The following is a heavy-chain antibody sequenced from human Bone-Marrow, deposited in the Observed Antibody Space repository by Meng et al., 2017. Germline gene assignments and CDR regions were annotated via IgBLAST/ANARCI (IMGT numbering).Heavy chain of an antibody. Sequence: SETLSLTCTVSGGSISSYYWSWIRQPPGKGLEWIGYIYYSGSTNYNPSLKSRVTISVDTSKNQFPLKLSSVTAADTAVYYCARGADYYDSSGYYYSYYYGMDVWGQGTTVTVSS. D-gene: IGHD3-22*01. CDR3: ARGADYYDSSGYYYSYYYGMDV. V-gene: IGHV4-59*01. CDR2: IYYSGST. J-gene: IGHJ6*02. CDR1: GGSISSYY.